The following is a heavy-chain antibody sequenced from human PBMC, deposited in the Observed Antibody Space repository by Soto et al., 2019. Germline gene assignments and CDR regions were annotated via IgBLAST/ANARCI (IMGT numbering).Heavy chain of an antibody. CDR1: GGTFSSYA. Sequence: QVQLVQSGAAVKKPGSSVKVSCKASGGTFSSYAISWVRQAPGQGLEWMGGIIPIFGTANYAQKFQGRVTITADEATSTANMDLSSLRSEDTAVYYCAKQLTSRMDYSYGMDVGGQGTTVTVSS. V-gene: IGHV1-69*12. D-gene: IGHD6-13*01. CDR2: IIPIFGTA. J-gene: IGHJ6*02. CDR3: AKQLTSRMDYSYGMDV.